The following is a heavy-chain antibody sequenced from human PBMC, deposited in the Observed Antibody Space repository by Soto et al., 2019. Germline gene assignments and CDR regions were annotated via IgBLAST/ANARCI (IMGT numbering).Heavy chain of an antibody. CDR2: IYYSGST. Sequence: SETLSFTCTVSGGSISSGGYYWSWIRQHPGKGLEWIGYIYYSGSTYYNPSLKSRVTISVDTSKNQFSLKLSSVTAADTAVYYCARWYYYDRWFDPWGQGTLVTVSS. CDR1: GGSISSGGYY. CDR3: ARWYYYDRWFDP. D-gene: IGHD3-22*01. V-gene: IGHV4-31*03. J-gene: IGHJ5*02.